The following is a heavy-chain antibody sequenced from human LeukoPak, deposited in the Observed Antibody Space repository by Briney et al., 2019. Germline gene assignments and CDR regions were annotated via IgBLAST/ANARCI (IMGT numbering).Heavy chain of an antibody. Sequence: ASVQVSCKASGYTFTSYGISWVRQAPGQGLEWMGWISAYNGNTNYAQKLQGRVTMTTDTSTSTAYMELRSLRSDDTAVYYCARWGRGVVVPAAIRYWGQGTLVTVSS. D-gene: IGHD2-2*01. CDR3: ARWGRGVVVPAAIRY. V-gene: IGHV1-18*01. CDR1: GYTFTSYG. J-gene: IGHJ4*02. CDR2: ISAYNGNT.